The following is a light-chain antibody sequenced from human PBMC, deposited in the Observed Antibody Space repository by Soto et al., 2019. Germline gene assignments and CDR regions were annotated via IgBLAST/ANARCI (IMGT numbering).Light chain of an antibody. CDR3: SSYTGSSTLYV. CDR2: EVS. J-gene: IGLJ1*01. CDR1: SIDVGAYNY. V-gene: IGLV2-14*01. Sequence: ASVSGSPGQSIAISCTGTSIDVGAYNYVSWYQQHLGKAPKLMIYEVSNRPSGVSNRFSGSKSGNTASLTISGLQAEDEADYYCSSYTGSSTLYVFGTGTKVTVL.